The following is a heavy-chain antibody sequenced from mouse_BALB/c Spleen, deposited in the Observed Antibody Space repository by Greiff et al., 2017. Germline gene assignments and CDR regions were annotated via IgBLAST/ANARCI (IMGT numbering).Heavy chain of an antibody. CDR2: IDPSDSYT. D-gene: IGHD2-14*01. V-gene: IGHV1S127*01. J-gene: IGHJ4*01. CDR1: GYTFTSYW. CDR3: TRGRYGGYAMDY. Sequence: QVQLQQPGAELVKPGASVKMSCKASGYTFTSYWMHWVKQRPGQGLEWIGVIDPSDSYTSYNQKFKGKATLTVDTSSSTAYMQLSSLTSEDSAVYYCTRGRYGGYAMDYWGQGTSVTVSS.